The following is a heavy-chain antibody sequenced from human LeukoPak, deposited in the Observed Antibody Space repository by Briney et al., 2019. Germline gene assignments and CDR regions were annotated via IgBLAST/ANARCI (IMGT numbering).Heavy chain of an antibody. V-gene: IGHV5-51*01. CDR1: GYMFPNHW. D-gene: IGHD2-15*01. Sequence: KRGESLKISCKGSGYMFPNHWIGWVRQMPGRGLEWMGIIYPGDSDTRYNPSIHGQVTISADKSMTTAYIEWHGLEASDTAMYFCAKSGGSRPLYFDSWGQGTLVTVSS. J-gene: IGHJ4*02. CDR2: IYPGDSDT. CDR3: AKSGGSRPLYFDS.